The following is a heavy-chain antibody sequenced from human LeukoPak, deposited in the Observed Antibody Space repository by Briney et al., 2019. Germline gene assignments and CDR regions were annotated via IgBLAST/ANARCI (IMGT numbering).Heavy chain of an antibody. Sequence: KAGGSLRLSCAASGFTFSSYSMNWVRQAPGKGLEWVSSISSSSSYIYYADSVKGRFTISRDNAKNSLYLQMNSLRAEDTAVYYCAKGGYCSSTSCYTVDGDMDVWGKGTTVTVSS. CDR2: ISSSSSYI. CDR3: AKGGYCSSTSCYTVDGDMDV. J-gene: IGHJ6*03. CDR1: GFTFSSYS. V-gene: IGHV3-21*01. D-gene: IGHD2-2*02.